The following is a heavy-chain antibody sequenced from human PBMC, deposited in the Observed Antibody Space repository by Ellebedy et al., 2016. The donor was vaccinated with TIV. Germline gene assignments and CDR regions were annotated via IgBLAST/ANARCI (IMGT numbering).Heavy chain of an antibody. CDR1: GFTVTSND. J-gene: IGHJ3*02. D-gene: IGHD1-1*01. Sequence: GGSLRLSXKVSGFTVTSNDMSWVRQPPGKGLECVSLLYSGGATYYAKSVEGRFTITSDKSKRTLYLQMSGLGAEDTAMYYCVTKHDAAFHIWGQGTLVTVSS. CDR3: VTKHDAAFHI. CDR2: LYSGGAT. V-gene: IGHV3-53*01.